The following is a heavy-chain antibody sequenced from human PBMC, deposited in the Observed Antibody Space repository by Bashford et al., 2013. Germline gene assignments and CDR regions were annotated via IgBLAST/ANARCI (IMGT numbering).Heavy chain of an antibody. CDR2: IYTRGST. J-gene: IGHJ4*02. V-gene: IGHV4-4*07. D-gene: IGHD2-21*02. CDR3: ARDMSGDSLFDY. Sequence: SETLSLTCTVSGDSISAYYWSWIRQSAGKRLEYIGRIYTRGSTTYSPSLKSRVTISVDTSKNQFSLKLTSVTAADTAVYYCARDMSGDSLFDYWGQGTLVTVSS. CDR1: GDSISAYY.